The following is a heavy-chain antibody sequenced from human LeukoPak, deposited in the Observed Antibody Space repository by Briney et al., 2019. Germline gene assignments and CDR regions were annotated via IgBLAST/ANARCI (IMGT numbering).Heavy chain of an antibody. CDR1: GYTFIDYC. D-gene: IGHD2-15*01. V-gene: IGHV1-46*01. J-gene: IGHJ4*02. CDR2: INPRGGST. CDR3: ARKMTGYSYYFDY. Sequence: ASVKVSCKASGYTFIDYCMHWVRQAPGQGLDWMGVINPRGGSTTYAQKFQGRVTMTRDTSTRTVYMELSSLRSDDTAVYYCARKMTGYSYYFDYWGQGTLVTVAS.